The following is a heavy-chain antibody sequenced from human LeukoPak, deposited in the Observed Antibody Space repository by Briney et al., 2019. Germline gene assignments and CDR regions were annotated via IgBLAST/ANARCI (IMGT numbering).Heavy chain of an antibody. CDR1: GFSFSSYY. CDR3: AKGSYYDSSGSFYFDY. D-gene: IGHD3-22*01. Sequence: GGSLRLSCAASGFSFSSYYMSWVRQAPGKGLEWVSGISGSGDNTYYADSVKGRFTISRDNSKNTLYVQVNSLGTEDTAAYYCAKGSYYDSSGSFYFDYWGQGTLVTVSS. CDR2: ISGSGDNT. J-gene: IGHJ4*02. V-gene: IGHV3-23*01.